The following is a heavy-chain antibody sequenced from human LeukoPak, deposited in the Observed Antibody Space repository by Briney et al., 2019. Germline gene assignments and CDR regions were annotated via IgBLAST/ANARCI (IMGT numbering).Heavy chain of an antibody. CDR3: ARGLSITILGAKYYYYAMDV. CDR2: ISRSSSAI. V-gene: IGHV3-48*02. J-gene: IGHJ6*02. D-gene: IGHD3-3*01. CDR1: GFTFSSYS. Sequence: PGGSLRLSCAASGFTFSSYSMNWVRQAPGKGLEWVSYISRSSSAIYYADSVKGRFTISRDNAKNSLYLQMNSLRDEDTAVYYCARGLSITILGAKYYYYAMDVWGQGTTVIVSS.